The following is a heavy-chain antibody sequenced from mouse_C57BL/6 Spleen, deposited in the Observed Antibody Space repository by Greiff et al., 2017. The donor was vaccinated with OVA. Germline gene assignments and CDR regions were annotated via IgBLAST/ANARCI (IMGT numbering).Heavy chain of an antibody. J-gene: IGHJ1*03. CDR1: GFTFSSYA. CDR3: TRGDYDYWYFDV. D-gene: IGHD2-4*01. CDR2: ISSGGDYI. V-gene: IGHV5-9-1*02. Sequence: EVRLVESGEGLVKPGGSLKLSCAASGFTFSSYAMSWVRQTPEKRLEWVAYISSGGDYIYYADTVKGRFTISRDNARNTLYLQMSSLKSEDTAMYYCTRGDYDYWYFDVWGTGTTVTVSS.